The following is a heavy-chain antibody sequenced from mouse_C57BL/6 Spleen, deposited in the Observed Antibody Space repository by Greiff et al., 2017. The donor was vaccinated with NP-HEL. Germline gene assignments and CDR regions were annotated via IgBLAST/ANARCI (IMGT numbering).Heavy chain of an antibody. CDR2: IDPENGDT. Sequence: VQLKQSGAELVRPGASVKLSCTASGFNIKDDYMHWVKQRPEQGLEWIGWIDPENGDTEYASKFQGKATITADTSSNTAYLQLSSLTSEDTAVYYCTGTTVVATDYWGQGTTLTVSS. CDR3: TGTTVVATDY. J-gene: IGHJ2*01. CDR1: GFNIKDDY. V-gene: IGHV14-4*01. D-gene: IGHD1-1*01.